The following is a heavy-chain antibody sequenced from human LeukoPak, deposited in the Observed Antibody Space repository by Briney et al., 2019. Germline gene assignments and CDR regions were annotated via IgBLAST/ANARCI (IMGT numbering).Heavy chain of an antibody. CDR1: GYTFTSYY. Sequence: ASVKVSCKASGYTFTSYYMHWVRQAPGQGLEWMGIINPSGGSTSYAQKFQGRVTMTRDTSTSTVYMELSSLRSEDTAVYYCARVEAVMYYYDSSGYYWFDPWGQGTLVTVSS. J-gene: IGHJ5*02. CDR3: ARVEAVMYYYDSSGYYWFDP. V-gene: IGHV1-46*01. CDR2: INPSGGST. D-gene: IGHD3-22*01.